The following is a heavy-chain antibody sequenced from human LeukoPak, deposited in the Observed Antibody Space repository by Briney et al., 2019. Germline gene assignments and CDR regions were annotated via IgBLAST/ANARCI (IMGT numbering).Heavy chain of an antibody. Sequence: GGSLRLSCAASGFTFSSYAMHWVRQAPGKGLEWVAVISYDGSNRYYADSVKGRFTISRDNSKNTLYLQMNSLRAEDTAVYYCARGTHTYSSGWYDYWGQGTLVTVSS. D-gene: IGHD6-19*01. CDR1: GFTFSSYA. CDR3: ARGTHTYSSGWYDY. V-gene: IGHV3-30-3*01. J-gene: IGHJ4*02. CDR2: ISYDGSNR.